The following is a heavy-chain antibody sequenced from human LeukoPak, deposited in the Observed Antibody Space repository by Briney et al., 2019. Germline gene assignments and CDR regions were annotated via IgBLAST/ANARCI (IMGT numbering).Heavy chain of an antibody. V-gene: IGHV4-59*12. D-gene: IGHD2-21*02. J-gene: IGHJ5*02. CDR1: GGSISSYY. Sequence: SETLSLTCTVSGGSISSYYWSWIRQPPGKGLEWTGNIHYSGSTNYNPSLKSRVTISLDTSKNQFSLKLSSVTAADTAVYYCARGWWIVVVTAIGPPSYNWFDPWGQGTLVTVSS. CDR2: IHYSGST. CDR3: ARGWWIVVVTAIGPPSYNWFDP.